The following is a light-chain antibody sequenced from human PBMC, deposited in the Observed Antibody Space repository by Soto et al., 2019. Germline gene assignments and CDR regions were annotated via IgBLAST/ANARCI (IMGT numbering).Light chain of an antibody. J-gene: IGKJ4*01. CDR2: DAS. CDR3: QQRSNWLT. CDR1: QSLSSY. V-gene: IGKV3-11*01. Sequence: EIVLTQSPATISLSPGERATLSCRASQSLSSYLAWYQQKPGQAPRLLIYDASNRATGIPARFSGSGSGTDFTLTISSLEPEDVAVYYCQQRSNWLTFGGGTKVEIK.